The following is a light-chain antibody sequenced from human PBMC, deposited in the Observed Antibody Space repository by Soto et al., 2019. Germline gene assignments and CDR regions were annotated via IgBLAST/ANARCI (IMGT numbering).Light chain of an antibody. CDR2: GAS. Sequence: EIVLTQSPGTLSLSPGERATLSCRASQSVSSSYLAWYQQKPGQAPRLLIYGASSTATGIPDRFSGSGSGTGFTLTISRLEPEDVAVYYCQEDGSSPPITFGQGTRLEIK. CDR1: QSVSSSY. CDR3: QEDGSSPPIT. V-gene: IGKV3-20*01. J-gene: IGKJ5*01.